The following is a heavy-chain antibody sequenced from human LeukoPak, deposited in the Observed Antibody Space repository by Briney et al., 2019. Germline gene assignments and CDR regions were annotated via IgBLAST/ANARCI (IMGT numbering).Heavy chain of an antibody. Sequence: PSETLSLTCTVSGGSISSYYWSWVRQPPGKGLEWLGYIYYSGSTNYNPSRKSRVTISVDTSKNQFSLKLSSVNAADTAVYYCARGLKVGSYYNYFDYWGQGTLVTVSS. V-gene: IGHV4-59*01. CDR1: GGSISSYY. J-gene: IGHJ4*02. CDR2: IYYSGST. D-gene: IGHD1-26*01. CDR3: ARGLKVGSYYNYFDY.